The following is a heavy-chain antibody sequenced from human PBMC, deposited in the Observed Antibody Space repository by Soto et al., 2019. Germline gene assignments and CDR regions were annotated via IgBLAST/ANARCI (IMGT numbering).Heavy chain of an antibody. V-gene: IGHV4-59*03. D-gene: IGHD6-13*01. CDR3: ASIAATGTPAGGVDY. Sequence: QVQLQESGPGLVKPSETLSLTCTVSGGSITRYYWSWIRQPPGKGLEWIGYMFYSGSTNYNPSLKSSVTISVDTSKNQFSLKLSSVTAADTAVYYCASIAATGTPAGGVDYWGQGTLVTVSS. CDR1: GGSITRYY. CDR2: MFYSGST. J-gene: IGHJ4*02.